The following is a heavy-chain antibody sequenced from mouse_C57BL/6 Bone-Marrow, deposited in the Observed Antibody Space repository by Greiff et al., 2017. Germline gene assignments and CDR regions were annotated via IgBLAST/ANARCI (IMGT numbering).Heavy chain of an antibody. V-gene: IGHV5-4*01. D-gene: IGHD1-1*01. CDR2: ISDGGSYT. Sequence: EVKLVESGGGLVKPGGSLKLSCAASGFTFSSYAMSWVRQTPEKRLEWVATISDGGSYTYYPDNVKGRFTISRDNAKNNLYLQMSHLKSEDTAMYYCAREYYYYFDYWGQGTTLTVSS. CDR3: AREYYYYFDY. CDR1: GFTFSSYA. J-gene: IGHJ2*01.